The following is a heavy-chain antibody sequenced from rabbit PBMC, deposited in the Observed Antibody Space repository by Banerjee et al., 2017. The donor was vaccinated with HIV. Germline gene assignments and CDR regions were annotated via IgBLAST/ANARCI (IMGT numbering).Heavy chain of an antibody. CDR3: ARGTSAVGYGYGL. CDR2: ISTGGST. J-gene: IGHJ3*01. CDR1: GFSFSSSYY. V-gene: IGHV1S29*01. D-gene: IGHD6-1*01. Sequence: QEQLVESGGGLVQPEGSLTLTCTASGFSFSSSYYMSWVRQAPGKGLEYIGWISTGGSTYYASWVNGRFSISRENNQNTVSLQLNSLTAADTATYFCARGTSAVGYGYGLWGQGTLVTVS.